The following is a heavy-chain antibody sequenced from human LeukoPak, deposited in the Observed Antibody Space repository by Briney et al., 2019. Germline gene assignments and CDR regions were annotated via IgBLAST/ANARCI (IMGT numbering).Heavy chain of an antibody. Sequence: PSETLSLTCAVYGGSFSGYYWRWIRQPPGKGLEWIGEINHSGSTNYNPSLKSRVTISVDTSKKQFSLKLSSVTAADTAVYYCARSGYYDFWSVSYWGQGTLVTVSS. CDR3: ARSGYYDFWSVSY. J-gene: IGHJ4*02. CDR2: INHSGST. D-gene: IGHD3-3*01. V-gene: IGHV4-34*01. CDR1: GGSFSGYY.